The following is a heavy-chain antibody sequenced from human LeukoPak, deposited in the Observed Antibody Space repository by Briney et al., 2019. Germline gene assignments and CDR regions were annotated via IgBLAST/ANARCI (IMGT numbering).Heavy chain of an antibody. V-gene: IGHV1-46*01. D-gene: IGHD3-10*01. Sequence: ASVKASCKASEYTFINSYMHWVRQAPGQGLEWMGIINPSDGSTNYAQIFQGRVTMTRDTSTNTVYMELSSLRSEDTAKYYCARDRDYYDSGSPWFDPWGQGTLVTVSS. CDR3: ARDRDYYDSGSPWFDP. CDR1: EYTFINSY. J-gene: IGHJ5*02. CDR2: INPSDGST.